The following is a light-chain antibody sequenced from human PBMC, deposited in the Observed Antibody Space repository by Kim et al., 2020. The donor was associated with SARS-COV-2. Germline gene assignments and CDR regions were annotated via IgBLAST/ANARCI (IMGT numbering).Light chain of an antibody. CDR2: DAS. CDR1: PSASST. Sequence: LSPGESATLTCRASPSASSTLAWYQQKPVQAPSLLIYDASKRAAGIPARFSGSGSGTDFTLTISSLEPEDFAVYYCQQRNTWLFTFGGGTKVEIK. J-gene: IGKJ4*01. V-gene: IGKV3-11*01. CDR3: QQRNTWLFT.